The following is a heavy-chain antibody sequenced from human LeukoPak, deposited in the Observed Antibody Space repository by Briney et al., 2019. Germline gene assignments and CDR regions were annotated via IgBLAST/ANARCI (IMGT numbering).Heavy chain of an antibody. D-gene: IGHD6-13*01. CDR3: AKDTGSSWCWTLFDY. CDR1: GFTFDDYA. J-gene: IGHJ4*02. Sequence: GRSLRLSCAASGFTFDDYAMHWVRQAPGKGLEWVSGISWNSGSIGYADSVKGRFTISRDNAKNSLYLQMNSLRAEDTALYYCAKDTGSSWCWTLFDYWGQGTLVTVYS. V-gene: IGHV3-9*01. CDR2: ISWNSGSI.